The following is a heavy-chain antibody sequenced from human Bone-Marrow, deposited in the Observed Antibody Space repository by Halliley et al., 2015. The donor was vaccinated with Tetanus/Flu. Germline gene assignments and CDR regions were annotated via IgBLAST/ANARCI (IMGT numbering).Heavy chain of an antibody. Sequence: PGEGLGWVSRINRDGSIANYADSVRGRFTISRDNAKNTLYLQMNNLSAEDAAVYYCAKGVDVWGQGTTVTVSS. V-gene: IGHV3-74*01. J-gene: IGHJ6*02. CDR2: INRDGSIA. CDR3: AKGVDV.